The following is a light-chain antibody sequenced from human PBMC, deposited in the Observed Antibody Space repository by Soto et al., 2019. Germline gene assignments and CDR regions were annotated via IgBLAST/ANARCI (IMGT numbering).Light chain of an antibody. CDR2: EDN. J-gene: IGLJ2*01. CDR1: SGSIASNY. CDR3: QSYDSSNLV. Sequence: NFMLTQPHSVSESTGKTVTISCTRSSGSIASNYVQWYQQRPGSAPTTVLYEDNQRPSGVPDRFSGSIDSSSNSASLTISGLKTEDEADYYCQSYDSSNLVFGGGTKLTV. V-gene: IGLV6-57*04.